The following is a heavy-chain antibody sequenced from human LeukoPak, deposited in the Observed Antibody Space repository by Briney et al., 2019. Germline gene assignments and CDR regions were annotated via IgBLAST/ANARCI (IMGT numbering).Heavy chain of an antibody. CDR1: GGSISSGSYY. D-gene: IGHD6-19*01. Sequence: PSQTLSLTCTVSGGSISSGSYYWSWIRQPAGQGLEWIGRIYTSGSTNYNPSLKSRVTMSVDTSKNQFSLKLSSVTAADTAVYYCARGGYSSGWAAFDYWGQGTLVTVSS. CDR3: ARGGYSSGWAAFDY. V-gene: IGHV4-61*02. J-gene: IGHJ4*02. CDR2: IYTSGST.